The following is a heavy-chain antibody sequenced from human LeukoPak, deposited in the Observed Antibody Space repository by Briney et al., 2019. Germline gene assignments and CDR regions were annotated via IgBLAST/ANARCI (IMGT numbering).Heavy chain of an antibody. D-gene: IGHD6-13*01. J-gene: IGHJ5*02. CDR2: IYYSGST. CDR1: GGSISGYY. Sequence: PSETLSLTCTVSGGSISGYYWSWIRQPPGKGLEWIGYIYYSGSTNYNPSLKSRVTISVDTSKNQFSLKLSSVTAADTAVYFCARAYSSSWYFNWFDPWGQGTLVTVSS. CDR3: ARAYSSSWYFNWFDP. V-gene: IGHV4-59*08.